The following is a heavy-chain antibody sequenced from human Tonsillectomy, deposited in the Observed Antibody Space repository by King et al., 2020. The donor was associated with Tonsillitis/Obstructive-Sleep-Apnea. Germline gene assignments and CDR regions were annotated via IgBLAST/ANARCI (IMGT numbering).Heavy chain of an antibody. CDR3: ARVSAIQYYFDN. Sequence: VQLVESGGGLVKPGGSLRLSCAASGFTFSDYYMAWLRQAPGKGLEWVSYISSSSSYTNYADSVKGRFTISRDNAKNSLYLQMNSLRAEDTAVYYCARVSAIQYYFDNWGQGTLVTVSS. CDR1: GFTFSDYY. V-gene: IGHV3-11*05. CDR2: ISSSSSYT. D-gene: IGHD2-2*01. J-gene: IGHJ4*02.